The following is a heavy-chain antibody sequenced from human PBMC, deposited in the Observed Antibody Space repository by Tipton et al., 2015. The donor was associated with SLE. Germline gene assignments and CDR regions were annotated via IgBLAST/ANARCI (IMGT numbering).Heavy chain of an antibody. CDR2: VFRGGST. J-gene: IGHJ1*01. D-gene: IGHD3-10*01. CDR3: ATSRPWGVITQYFHH. Sequence: LRLSCSVYGDSLSGQYWSWIRQPPGKGLEWIGEVFRGGSTNYSPSLKSRVTISVDTSKNQFSLKLTSVTAADTAVYFCATSRPWGVITQYFHHWGQGTVVIVSS. V-gene: IGHV4-34*12. CDR1: GDSLSGQY.